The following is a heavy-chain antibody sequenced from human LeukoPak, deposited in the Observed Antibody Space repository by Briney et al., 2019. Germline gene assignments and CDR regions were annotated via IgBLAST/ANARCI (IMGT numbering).Heavy chain of an antibody. CDR3: ARDRALAWGSTSVPQVGWFDP. CDR2: IYYSGST. Sequence: SQTLSLTCTVSGGSISSGGYYWSWIRQHPGKGLEWIGYIYYSGSTYYNPSLKSRVTISVDTSKNQFSLKLSSVTAADTAVYYCARDRALAWGSTSVPQVGWFDPWGQGTLVTVSS. V-gene: IGHV4-31*03. D-gene: IGHD2-2*01. J-gene: IGHJ5*02. CDR1: GGSISSGGYY.